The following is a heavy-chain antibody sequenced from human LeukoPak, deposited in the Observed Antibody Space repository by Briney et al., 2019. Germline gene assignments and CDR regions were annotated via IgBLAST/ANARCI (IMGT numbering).Heavy chain of an antibody. CDR2: INTNTGNP. V-gene: IGHV7-4-1*02. CDR3: ARGRYSSTLDYYGMDV. J-gene: IGHJ6*02. Sequence: GASVKVSCKASGYIFTDYGINWVRQAPGQGLEWMGWINTNTGNPTYVQGFTGRFVFSLDTSVSTAYLQISSLKAEDSAVYYCARGRYSSTLDYYGMDVWGQGITVTVSS. D-gene: IGHD6-13*01. CDR1: GYIFTDYG.